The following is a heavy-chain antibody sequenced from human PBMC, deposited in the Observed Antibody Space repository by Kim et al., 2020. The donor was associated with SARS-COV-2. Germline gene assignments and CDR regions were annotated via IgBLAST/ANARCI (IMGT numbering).Heavy chain of an antibody. CDR3: ARAIAGVLLWFGELPYGMDV. J-gene: IGHJ6*02. D-gene: IGHD3-10*01. Sequence: GGSLRLSCAASGFTFSSYAMHWVRQAPGKGLEWVAVISYDGSNKYYADSVKGRFTISRDNSKNTLYLQMNSLRAEDTAVYYCARAIAGVLLWFGELPYGMDVWGQGTTVTVSS. V-gene: IGHV3-30*04. CDR2: ISYDGSNK. CDR1: GFTFSSYA.